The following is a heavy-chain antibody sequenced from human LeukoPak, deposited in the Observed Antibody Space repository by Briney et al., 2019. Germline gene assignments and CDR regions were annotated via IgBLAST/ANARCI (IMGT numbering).Heavy chain of an antibody. V-gene: IGHV1-2*02. D-gene: IGHD4-17*01. CDR1: GYTFTGYY. Sequence: ASVKVSCKASGYTFTGYYMYWVRQAPGQGLEWMGWINPNSGGTNYAQKFQGRVTMTRDTSISTAYMELSRLRSDDTAVYYCARPKDYGDYVPLYWGQGTLVTVSS. CDR2: INPNSGGT. CDR3: ARPKDYGDYVPLY. J-gene: IGHJ4*02.